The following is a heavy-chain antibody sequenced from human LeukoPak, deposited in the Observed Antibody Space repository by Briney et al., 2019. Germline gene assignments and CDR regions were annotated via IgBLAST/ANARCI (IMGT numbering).Heavy chain of an antibody. Sequence: SVKVSCKASGGTFSSYAISWVRQAPGQGLEWMGGIIPIFGTANYAQKFQGRVTITADESTSTAYMELSSLRSEDTAVYYCARAITMVRGVKSYCYYYMDVWGKGTTVTVSS. CDR3: ARAITMVRGVKSYCYYYMDV. CDR1: GGTFSSYA. CDR2: IIPIFGTA. J-gene: IGHJ6*03. D-gene: IGHD3-10*01. V-gene: IGHV1-69*01.